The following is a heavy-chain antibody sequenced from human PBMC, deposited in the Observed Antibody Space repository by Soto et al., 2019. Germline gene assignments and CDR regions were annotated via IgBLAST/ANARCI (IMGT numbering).Heavy chain of an antibody. V-gene: IGHV1-18*01. CDR1: GYTFSSYG. Sequence: QVQLVQSGAEVKKPGASVKVSCKASGYTFSSYGISWVRQAPGQGLAWMGWIRAYNGNTNYAQKLQGRVTMTTGTATSTADMELRSLRSDDTAVYSCARESPPFDPSGPGTLVTVSS. J-gene: IGHJ5*02. CDR2: IRAYNGNT. CDR3: ARESPPFDP.